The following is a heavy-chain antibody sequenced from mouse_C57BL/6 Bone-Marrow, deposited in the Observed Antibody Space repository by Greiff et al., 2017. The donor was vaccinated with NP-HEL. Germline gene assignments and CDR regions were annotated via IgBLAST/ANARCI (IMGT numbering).Heavy chain of an antibody. CDR2: ISDGGSYT. J-gene: IGHJ3*01. D-gene: IGHD2-1*01. CDR3: ASALYGNYLFAY. CDR1: GFTFSSYA. Sequence: DVQLVESGGGLVKPGGSLKLSCAASGFTFSSYAMSWVRQTPEKRLEWVATISDGGSYTYYPDNVKGRFTISRDNSKNNLYLQMSHLKSEDTAMYYCASALYGNYLFAYWGQGTLVTVSA. V-gene: IGHV5-4*01.